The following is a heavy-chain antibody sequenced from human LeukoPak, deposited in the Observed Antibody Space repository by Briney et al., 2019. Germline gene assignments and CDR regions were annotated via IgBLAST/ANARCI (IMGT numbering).Heavy chain of an antibody. D-gene: IGHD1-26*01. Sequence: GGSLRLSCAASGFTFSSYWMHWVRQVPGKWLVWVSRINTDGTNTTYADSVKGRFTMSRDNAKSRLYLQMNSLRAEATAVYYCARGYSGTYRVDYWGQGTLVTVSS. CDR3: ARGYSGTYRVDY. J-gene: IGHJ4*02. CDR2: INTDGTNT. CDR1: GFTFSSYW. V-gene: IGHV3-74*01.